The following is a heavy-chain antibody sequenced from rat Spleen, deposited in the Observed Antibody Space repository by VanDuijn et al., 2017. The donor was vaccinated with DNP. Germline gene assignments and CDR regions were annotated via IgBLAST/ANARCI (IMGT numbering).Heavy chain of an antibody. Sequence: EVQLQESGSGLVKPSQSLSLTCSVTGYSITSSYGWNWIRKFPGNKLEWMGSINSAGSTNYNPSLKSRVSITRDTSKNQFFLQVNSVTTEDTATYYCASYYYSSYISYAMDAWGQGTSVTVSS. D-gene: IGHD1-2*01. CDR3: ASYYYSSYISYAMDA. CDR2: INSAGST. CDR1: GYSITSSYG. J-gene: IGHJ4*01. V-gene: IGHV3-3*01.